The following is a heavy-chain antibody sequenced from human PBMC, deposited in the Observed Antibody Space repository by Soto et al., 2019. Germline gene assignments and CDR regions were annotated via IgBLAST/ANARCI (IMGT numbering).Heavy chain of an antibody. Sequence: SGGSISSYYWSWIRQPPGKGLEWIGYIYYSGSTNYNPSLKSRVTISVDTSKNQFSLKLSSVTAADTAVYYCANGLRFGETHYYGIDAWGQGTTLPLSS. V-gene: IGHV4-59*08. CDR2: IYYSGST. J-gene: IGHJ6*02. D-gene: IGHD3-10*01. CDR3: ANGLRFGETHYYGIDA. CDR1: GGSISSYY.